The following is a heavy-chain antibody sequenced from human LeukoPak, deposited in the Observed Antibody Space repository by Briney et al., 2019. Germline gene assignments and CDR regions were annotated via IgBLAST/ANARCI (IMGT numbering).Heavy chain of an antibody. V-gene: IGHV3-33*01. J-gene: IGHJ4*02. Sequence: PGRSLRLSCAASGFTFSSYGMHWVRQAPGKGLEWVAVIWYDGSNKYYAGSVKGRFTISRDNSKNTLYLQMNSLRAEDTAVYYCARGMAREFDYWGQGTLVTVSS. CDR1: GFTFSSYG. D-gene: IGHD5-24*01. CDR3: ARGMAREFDY. CDR2: IWYDGSNK.